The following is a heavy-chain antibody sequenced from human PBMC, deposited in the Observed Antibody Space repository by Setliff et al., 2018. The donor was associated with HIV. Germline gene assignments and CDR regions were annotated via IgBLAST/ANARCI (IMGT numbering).Heavy chain of an antibody. J-gene: IGHJ4*02. Sequence: GGSLRLSCAASGFTFSNYDMNWVRQAPGKGLEWVANINYNGGSTYYADSVKGRFTISRDNSKNTVYLQMNSLRAEDTAEYYCAKEVAASGLGYFDSWGRGILVTVSS. CDR2: INYNGGST. CDR3: AKEVAASGLGYFDS. CDR1: GFTFSNYD. D-gene: IGHD2-15*01. V-gene: IGHV3-23*01.